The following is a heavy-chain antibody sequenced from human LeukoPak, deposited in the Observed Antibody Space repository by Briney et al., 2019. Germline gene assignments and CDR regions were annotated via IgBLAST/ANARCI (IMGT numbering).Heavy chain of an antibody. Sequence: SETLSLTCTVSGGSVSSGSYYWSWIRRPPGKGLEWIGYIYYSGSTNYNPSLKSRVTISVDTSKNQFSLKLSSVTAADTAVYYCARGKLGDGYNYGLDYWGQGTLVTVSS. CDR3: ARGKLGDGYNYGLDY. CDR2: IYYSGST. CDR1: GGSVSSGSYY. V-gene: IGHV4-61*01. D-gene: IGHD5-24*01. J-gene: IGHJ4*02.